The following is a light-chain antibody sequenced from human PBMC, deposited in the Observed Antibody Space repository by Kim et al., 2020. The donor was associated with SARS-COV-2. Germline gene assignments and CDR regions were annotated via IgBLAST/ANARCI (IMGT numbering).Light chain of an antibody. CDR3: YSAADNNL. CDR1: VLAKKY. CDR2: KDS. V-gene: IGLV3-27*01. Sequence: SSELTQPSSVSVSPGQTVRITCSGDVLAKKYARWFQQKPGQAPVLVIYKDSERPSGIPERFSGSSSGTTVTLTISGAQVEDEADYYCYSAADNNLFGGGTQLTVL. J-gene: IGLJ2*01.